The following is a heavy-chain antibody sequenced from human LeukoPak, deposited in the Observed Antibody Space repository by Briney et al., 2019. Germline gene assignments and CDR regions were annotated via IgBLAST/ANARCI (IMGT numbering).Heavy chain of an antibody. J-gene: IGHJ3*02. Sequence: SQTLSLTCTVSGGSISSGSYYWSWIRQPAGKGLEWIGRIYTSGSTNYNPSLKSRVTISVDTSKNQFSLKLSSVTAADTAVYYCARDRRIAAAGSPIDAFDIWGQGTMVTVSS. CDR3: ARDRRIAAAGSPIDAFDI. CDR1: GGSISSGSYY. D-gene: IGHD6-13*01. V-gene: IGHV4-61*02. CDR2: IYTSGST.